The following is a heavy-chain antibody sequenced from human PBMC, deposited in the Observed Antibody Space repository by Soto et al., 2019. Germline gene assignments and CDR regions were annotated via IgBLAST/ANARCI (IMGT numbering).Heavy chain of an antibody. CDR1: GGTFSSYA. CDR3: ASGTSGGYYCGMDV. CDR2: IIPIFGTA. J-gene: IGHJ6*02. Sequence: QVQLVQSGAEVKKPGSSVKVSCKASGGTFSSYAISWVRQAPGQGLEWMGGIIPIFGTANYAQKFQGRVTMTADDSTSTAYMELSSLRSEDTAVYYCASGTSGGYYCGMDVWGQGTTVTVSS. D-gene: IGHD1-1*01. V-gene: IGHV1-69*12.